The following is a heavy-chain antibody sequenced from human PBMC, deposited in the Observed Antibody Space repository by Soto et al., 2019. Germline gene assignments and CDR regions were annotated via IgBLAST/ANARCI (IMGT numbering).Heavy chain of an antibody. Sequence: SETLSLTCTVSGGSISSYYWSWIRRPPGKGLEWIGYIYYSGSTNYNPSLKSRVTISVDTSKNQFSLKLRSVTGADTAVYYCARDQDYYGSGSYYVFIPPAGSRYGMDVWGQGTTVTVSS. CDR3: ARDQDYYGSGSYYVFIPPAGSRYGMDV. CDR1: GGSISSYY. D-gene: IGHD3-10*01. CDR2: IYYSGST. J-gene: IGHJ6*02. V-gene: IGHV4-59*01.